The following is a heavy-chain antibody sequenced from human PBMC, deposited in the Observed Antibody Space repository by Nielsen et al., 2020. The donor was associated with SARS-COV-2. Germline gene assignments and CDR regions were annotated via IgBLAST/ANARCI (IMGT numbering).Heavy chain of an antibody. CDR2: ISYDGSNK. V-gene: IGHV3-30*18. Sequence: SLRLSCAASGFTFSSYGMHWVRQAPGKGLEWVAVISYDGSNKYYADSVKGRFTISRDNSKNTLYLQMNSLRAEDTAVYYCAKEYGGWLDYWGQGTLVTVSS. D-gene: IGHD4-23*01. CDR3: AKEYGGWLDY. J-gene: IGHJ4*02. CDR1: GFTFSSYG.